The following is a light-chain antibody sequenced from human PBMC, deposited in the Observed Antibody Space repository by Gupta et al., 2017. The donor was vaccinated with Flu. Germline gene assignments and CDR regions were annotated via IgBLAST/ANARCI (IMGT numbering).Light chain of an antibody. V-gene: IGLV1-44*01. Sequence: QSVLSQPPSVSGTPGQSVTISCAGSSSNIGSNSVNWYQHYPGTAPRLLIYSNDQRPSGVPDRFSASRSGTSASLTISGLQSEDEADYYCADWDNDLDGVIFGGGTKVTVL. J-gene: IGLJ2*01. CDR3: ADWDNDLDGVI. CDR1: SSNIGSNS. CDR2: SND.